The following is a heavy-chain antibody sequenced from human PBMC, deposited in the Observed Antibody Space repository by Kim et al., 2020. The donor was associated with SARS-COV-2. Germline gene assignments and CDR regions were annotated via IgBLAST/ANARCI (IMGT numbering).Heavy chain of an antibody. D-gene: IGHD6-13*01. Sequence: GGSLRLSCAASGFTFSSYAMHWVRQAPGKGLEWVAVISYDGSNKYYADSVKGRFTISRDNSKNTLYLQMNSLRAEDTAVYYCARGSYSSSWYVVQPFDYWGQGTLVTVSS. CDR3: ARGSYSSSWYVVQPFDY. CDR2: ISYDGSNK. CDR1: GFTFSSYA. V-gene: IGHV3-30-3*01. J-gene: IGHJ4*02.